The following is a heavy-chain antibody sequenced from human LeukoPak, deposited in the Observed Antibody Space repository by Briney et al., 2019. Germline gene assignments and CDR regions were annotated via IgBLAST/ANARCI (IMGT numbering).Heavy chain of an antibody. J-gene: IGHJ5*02. Sequence: GGSLRLSCAGSGFTFSTYEVNWVRQAPGKGLEWVSYISSGGTTTYYADSVKGRFTISRDNAKNSLYLQMNSLRAEDTAIYYCARDPANTATFDPWGQGTLVTVSS. V-gene: IGHV3-48*03. D-gene: IGHD5-18*01. CDR1: GFTFSTYE. CDR2: ISSGGTTT. CDR3: ARDPANTATFDP.